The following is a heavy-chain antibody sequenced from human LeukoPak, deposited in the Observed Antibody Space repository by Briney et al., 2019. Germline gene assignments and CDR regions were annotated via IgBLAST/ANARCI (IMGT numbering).Heavy chain of an antibody. V-gene: IGHV3-13*01. D-gene: IGHD6-13*01. CDR1: GFTFSAYD. Sequence: GGSLRLSCAASGFTFSAYDIHWVRQGSGEVLEWVGAIYAAGNTFYRDSVEGRSTISRENAKNSLYLQMNSLRAGDTAVYYCVRRSSGNSWHIDSWGQGTLVTVSS. CDR3: VRRSSGNSWHIDS. J-gene: IGHJ4*02. CDR2: IYAAGNT.